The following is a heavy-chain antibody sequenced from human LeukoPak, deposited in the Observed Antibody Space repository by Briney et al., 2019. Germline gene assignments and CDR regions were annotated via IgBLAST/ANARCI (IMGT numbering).Heavy chain of an antibody. V-gene: IGHV1-2*02. D-gene: IGHD2-2*01. CDR3: ARDLGLTCISISCPPDY. CDR1: GYTFTDYY. CDR2: INSNTGGT. J-gene: IGHJ4*02. Sequence: GASVKVSCKASGYTFTDYYMHWVRQAPGQGLEWMGWINSNTGGTKYVQKFQGRVTMTRDTSISTLYMELSRLRSDDTAVYYCARDLGLTCISISCPPDYWGQGTLVTVSS.